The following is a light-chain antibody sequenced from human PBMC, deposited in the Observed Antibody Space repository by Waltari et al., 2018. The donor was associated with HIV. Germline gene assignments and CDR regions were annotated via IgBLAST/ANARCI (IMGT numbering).Light chain of an antibody. CDR3: ASYTANDTVI. Sequence: SGLTQPASLSGFPGQSITISCTGADRDFGFYNFTSWYQQPPGKVPKVILSKVDKRASGISHRFSGSKSGNTASLTISGLQAEDEAVYYCASYTANDTVIFAGGTTVTVL. J-gene: IGLJ2*01. V-gene: IGLV2-14*01. CDR2: KVD. CDR1: DRDFGFYNF.